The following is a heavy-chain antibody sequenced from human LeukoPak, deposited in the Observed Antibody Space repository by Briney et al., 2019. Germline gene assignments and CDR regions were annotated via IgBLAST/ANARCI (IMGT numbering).Heavy chain of an antibody. CDR1: GFTFSSYA. V-gene: IGHV3-30-3*01. CDR2: ISYDGSNK. D-gene: IGHD2-2*01. CDR3: ASRGMHCSSTSCSSYYYYYYMDV. J-gene: IGHJ6*03. Sequence: GGSLRLSCAASGFTFSSYAMHWVRQAPGKGLEWVAVISYDGSNKYYADSVKGRFTISRDNSKNTLYLQMNSLRAEDTAVYYCASRGMHCSSTSCSSYYYYYYMDVWGKGTTVTVSS.